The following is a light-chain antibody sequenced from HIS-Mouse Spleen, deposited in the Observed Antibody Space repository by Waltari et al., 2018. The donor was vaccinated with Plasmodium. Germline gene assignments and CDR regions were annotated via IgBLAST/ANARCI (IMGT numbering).Light chain of an antibody. CDR1: QSISNW. J-gene: IGKJ1*01. Sequence: IWMTQSPSLLSASTGDRVTITCRAGQSISNWLAWYQQKPGKTPKLLIYKASSLESGVPSRFSGSGSGTEFTLTISSLQPDDCATYYCQQYNSYSPTFGQGTKVEIK. CDR2: KAS. CDR3: QQYNSYSPT. V-gene: IGKV1-5*03.